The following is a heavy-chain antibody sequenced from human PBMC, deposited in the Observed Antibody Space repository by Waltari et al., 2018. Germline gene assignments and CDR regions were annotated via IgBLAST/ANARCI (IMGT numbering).Heavy chain of an antibody. D-gene: IGHD2-2*01. Sequence: QVQLQESGPGLVKPSQTLSLTCTVSGGSISSGSYYWSWIRQPAGKGLEWIGRIYTSGSTTYNPSLKSRVTISVDTSKNQFSLKLSSVTAADTAVYYCARDVVPAAMGDYYYMDVWGKGTTVTVSS. V-gene: IGHV4-61*02. J-gene: IGHJ6*03. CDR1: GGSISSGSYY. CDR3: ARDVVPAAMGDYYYMDV. CDR2: IYTSGST.